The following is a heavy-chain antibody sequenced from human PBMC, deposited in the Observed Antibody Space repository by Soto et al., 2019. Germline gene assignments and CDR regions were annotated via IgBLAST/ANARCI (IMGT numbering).Heavy chain of an antibody. V-gene: IGHV3-30*18. CDR3: AKDTSKYDFWSGYYGANWFDP. CDR1: GFTFSSYG. J-gene: IGHJ5*02. Sequence: GSLRLSCAASGFTFSSYGMHWVRQAPGKGLEWVAVISYDGSNKYYADSVKGRFTISRDNSKNTLYLQMNSLRAEDTAVYYCAKDTSKYDFWSGYYGANWFDPWGQGTLVTVSS. CDR2: ISYDGSNK. D-gene: IGHD3-3*01.